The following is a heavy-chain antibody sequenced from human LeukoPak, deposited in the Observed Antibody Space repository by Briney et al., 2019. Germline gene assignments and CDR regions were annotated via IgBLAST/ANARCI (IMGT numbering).Heavy chain of an antibody. D-gene: IGHD2-8*01. Sequence: PGWSLRLSCAASGFTFSSYAVSWVRQAPGKGLAWVSLISGSGGSTYYADSVKGRFTVSRDNSKNTLYLQMNNLRAEDTAVYYCAKGPATGLSTNFDDWGQGTLVTVSS. CDR3: AKGPATGLSTNFDD. V-gene: IGHV3-23*01. J-gene: IGHJ4*02. CDR2: ISGSGGST. CDR1: GFTFSSYA.